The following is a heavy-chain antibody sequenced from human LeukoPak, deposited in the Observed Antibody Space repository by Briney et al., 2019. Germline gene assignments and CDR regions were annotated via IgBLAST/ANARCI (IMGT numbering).Heavy chain of an antibody. CDR2: INPNSGGT. Sequence: ASVKVSCKASGYTFTGYYMHWVRQAPGQGLEWMGWINPNSGGTNYAQKLQGRVTMTRDTSISTAYMELSRLRSDDTAVYYCARRGIYYYDSSGYYCDAFDIWGQGIMVTVSS. V-gene: IGHV1-2*02. CDR1: GYTFTGYY. D-gene: IGHD3-22*01. J-gene: IGHJ3*02. CDR3: ARRGIYYYDSSGYYCDAFDI.